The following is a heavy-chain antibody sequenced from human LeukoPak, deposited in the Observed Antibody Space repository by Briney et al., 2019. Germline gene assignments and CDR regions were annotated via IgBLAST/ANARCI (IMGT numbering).Heavy chain of an antibody. CDR2: IYYSGST. Sequence: SETLSLTCTVSGGSISSSSYYWGWIRQPPGKGLEWIGSIYYSGSTYYNLSLKSRVTISVDTSKNQFSLKLSSVTAADTAVYYCARQKEGPPDYYYYYMDVWGKGTTVTVSS. J-gene: IGHJ6*03. V-gene: IGHV4-39*01. CDR1: GGSISSSSYY. CDR3: ARQKEGPPDYYYYYMDV.